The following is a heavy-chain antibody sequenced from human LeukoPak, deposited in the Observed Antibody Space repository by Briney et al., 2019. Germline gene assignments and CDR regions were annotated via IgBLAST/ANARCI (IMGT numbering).Heavy chain of an antibody. J-gene: IGHJ4*02. CDR3: AREKDIIVAGTGFFDY. CDR1: GYTFTSYY. CDR2: MNPSGGST. V-gene: IGHV1-46*01. D-gene: IGHD6-19*01. Sequence: ASVKVSCKASGYTFTSYYMHWVRQAPGQGLEWMGIMNPSGGSTTYAQKFQGRVTITWDMSTSTVYMELSSLRSEDTGVYYCAREKDIIVAGTGFFDYWGQGTLVTVSS.